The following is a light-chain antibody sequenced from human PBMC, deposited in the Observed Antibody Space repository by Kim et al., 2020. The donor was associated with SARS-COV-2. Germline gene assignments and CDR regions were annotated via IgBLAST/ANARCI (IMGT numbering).Light chain of an antibody. J-gene: IGLJ2*01. Sequence: SYELTQPPSVSVSPGQTASITCSGDKLGDKYARWYQQKPGQSPVLVIYQDSKRPSGIPERFSGSNSGNTATLTISGTQAMDEADYYCQAWDSSVVVVFGGGTQLTVL. CDR3: QAWDSSVVVV. CDR2: QDS. CDR1: KLGDKY. V-gene: IGLV3-1*01.